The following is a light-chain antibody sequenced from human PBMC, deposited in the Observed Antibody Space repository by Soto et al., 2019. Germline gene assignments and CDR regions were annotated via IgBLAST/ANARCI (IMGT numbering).Light chain of an antibody. J-gene: IGKJ3*01. Sequence: EIVLTQSPGTLSLSPGERATLSCRASQSVSSSYLAWYQQKAGQAPRLLIYGTSSRATGIPDRFSGSGSGTDFTPTISRLEPEDFAVYYCQQYGSSSSFTFGPGTKVDIK. CDR2: GTS. V-gene: IGKV3-20*01. CDR3: QQYGSSSSFT. CDR1: QSVSSSY.